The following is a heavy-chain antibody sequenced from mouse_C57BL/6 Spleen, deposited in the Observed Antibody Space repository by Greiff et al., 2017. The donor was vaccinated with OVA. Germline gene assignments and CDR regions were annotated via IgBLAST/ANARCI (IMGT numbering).Heavy chain of an antibody. J-gene: IGHJ3*01. CDR1: GYSITSGYY. CDR3: ARDLDDYDDPWFAY. CDR2: ISYDGST. V-gene: IGHV3-6*01. D-gene: IGHD2-4*01. Sequence: DVQLQESGPGLVKPSQSLSLTCSVTGYSITSGYYWNWIRQFPGNKLEWMGYISYDGSTNYNPSLKNRISITRDTSKNQFFLKLNSVTTEDTATYYCARDLDDYDDPWFAYWGQGTLVTVSA.